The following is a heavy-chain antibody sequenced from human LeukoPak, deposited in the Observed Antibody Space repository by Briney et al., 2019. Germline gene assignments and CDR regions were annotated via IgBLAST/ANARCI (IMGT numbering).Heavy chain of an antibody. J-gene: IGHJ4*02. CDR3: ARGSTYDSSGYYSPTHDY. Sequence: PGESLKISCKGSGYSFTSYWIGWVRQMPGKGLEWMGIIYPGDSDTRYSPSFQGQVTISADKSISTAYLQWSSLKASDTAMYYCARGSTYDSSGYYSPTHDYWGQGTLVTVSS. D-gene: IGHD3-22*01. CDR1: GYSFTSYW. CDR2: IYPGDSDT. V-gene: IGHV5-51*01.